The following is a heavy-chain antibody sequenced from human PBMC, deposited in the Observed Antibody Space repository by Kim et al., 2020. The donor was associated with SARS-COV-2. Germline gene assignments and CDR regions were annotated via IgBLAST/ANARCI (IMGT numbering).Heavy chain of an antibody. J-gene: IGHJ5*02. Sequence: GGSLRLSCAASGFTFSSYGMHWVRQAPGKGLEWVAVISYDGSNKYYADSVTGRFTISRDNSKNTLYLQMNSLRAEDTAVYYCAKERRSYGYNPDDWFDPWGQRTLVTISS. V-gene: IGHV3-30*18. CDR3: AKERRSYGYNPDDWFDP. CDR1: GFTFSSYG. CDR2: ISYDGSNK. D-gene: IGHD5-18*01.